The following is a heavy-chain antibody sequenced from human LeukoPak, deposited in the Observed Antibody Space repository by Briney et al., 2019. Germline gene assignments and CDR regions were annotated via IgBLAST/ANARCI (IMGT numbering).Heavy chain of an antibody. D-gene: IGHD2-15*01. CDR3: AREDIVVVVAATPDYYYGMDV. CDR2: IWYDGSNK. CDR1: GFTFSSYG. V-gene: IGHV3-33*01. J-gene: IGHJ6*02. Sequence: GGSLRLSCAASGFTFSSYGMHWVRQAPGKGLEWVAVIWYDGSNKYYADSVKGRFTISRDNSKNTLYLRMNSLRAEDTAVYYCAREDIVVVVAATPDYYYGMDVWGQGTTVTVSS.